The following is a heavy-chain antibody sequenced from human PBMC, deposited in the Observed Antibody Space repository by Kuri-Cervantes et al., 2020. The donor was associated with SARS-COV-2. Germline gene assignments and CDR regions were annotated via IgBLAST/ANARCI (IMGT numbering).Heavy chain of an antibody. J-gene: IGHJ4*02. CDR3: ARDPDDSSGYAFDY. CDR2: ISYDGSNK. Sequence: GESLKISCAASGFTFSSYAMHWVRQAPGKGLEWVAVISYDGSNKYYADSVKGRFTTSRDNSKNTLYLQMNSLRAEDTAVYYCARDPDDSSGYAFDYWGQGTLVTVSS. CDR1: GFTFSSYA. V-gene: IGHV3-30*04. D-gene: IGHD3-22*01.